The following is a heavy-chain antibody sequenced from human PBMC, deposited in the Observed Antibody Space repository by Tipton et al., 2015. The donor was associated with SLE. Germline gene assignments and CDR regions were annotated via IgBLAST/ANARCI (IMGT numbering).Heavy chain of an antibody. CDR2: IYSGGSR. V-gene: IGHV3-23*03. CDR3: AVYSGYHFEY. Sequence: SLRLSCAASGLSFSRYAMTWVRQAPGKALEWVSVIYSGGSRYYADSVKGWFTISRDDSKNTLHLQMNSLRGEDTAVYFCAVYSGYHFEYWGQGTLVTVSS. J-gene: IGHJ4*02. CDR1: GLSFSRYA. D-gene: IGHD5-12*01.